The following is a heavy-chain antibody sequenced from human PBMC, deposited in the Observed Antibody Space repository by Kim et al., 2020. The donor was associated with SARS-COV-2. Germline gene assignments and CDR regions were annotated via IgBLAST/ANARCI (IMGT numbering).Heavy chain of an antibody. Sequence: DSVKGRLTISRDNSKNTLYLRMNSLRAEDTAVYYCAKGDIVVVPAAGFDYWGQGTLVTVSS. J-gene: IGHJ4*02. CDR3: AKGDIVVVPAAGFDY. D-gene: IGHD2-2*01. V-gene: IGHV3-33*06.